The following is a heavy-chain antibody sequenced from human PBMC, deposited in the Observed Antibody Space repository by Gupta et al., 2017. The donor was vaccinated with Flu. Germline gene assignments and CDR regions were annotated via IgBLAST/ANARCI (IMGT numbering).Heavy chain of an antibody. Sequence: CAASGFTFSSYGMGWVRVVPGKALEWVSFISSFYVTYCIDSVRDRCNISRDNARNSVYSQMNGLRAGDACVVDSAAGPCDYWGQGALVTVSS. CDR1: GFTFSSYG. J-gene: IGHJ4*02. CDR3: AAGPCDY. CDR2: ISSFYVT. V-gene: IGHV3-48*03.